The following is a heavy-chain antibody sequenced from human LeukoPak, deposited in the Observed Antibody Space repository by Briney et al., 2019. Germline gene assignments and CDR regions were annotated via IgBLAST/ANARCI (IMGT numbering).Heavy chain of an antibody. V-gene: IGHV3-11*01. CDR3: ATWTGLVPG. CDR1: GFTFSDYY. CDR2: ISNSGSSV. J-gene: IGHJ4*02. Sequence: GGSLRLSCAASGFTFSDYYMSWIRQAPGKGLEWVSYISNSGSSVDYAGSVKGRFAISRDNGKNLLYLQMNSLRAEDTAVYYCATWTGLVPGWGQGTLVTVSS. D-gene: IGHD6-19*01.